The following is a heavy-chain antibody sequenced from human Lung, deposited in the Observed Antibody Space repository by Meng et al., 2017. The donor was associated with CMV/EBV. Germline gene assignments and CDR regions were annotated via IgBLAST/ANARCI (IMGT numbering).Heavy chain of an antibody. Sequence: QGQLTESGPRLVKPSETLAVTCIVSSDSITNSFWSWVRQPAGKGLEWIGRLYPDGSTDYNPSLSSRLTLSLDTSKIRFSLKLRSVTAADTAIYYCARTPVRFCNTHMCYAFDYWGQGALVTVSS. CDR2: LYPDGST. CDR3: ARTPVRFCNTHMCYAFDY. J-gene: IGHJ4*02. V-gene: IGHV4-4*07. CDR1: SDSITNSF. D-gene: IGHD2-2*01.